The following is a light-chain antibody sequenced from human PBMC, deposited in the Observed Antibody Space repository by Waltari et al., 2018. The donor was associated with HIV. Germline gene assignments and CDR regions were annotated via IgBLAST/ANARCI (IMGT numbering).Light chain of an antibody. J-gene: IGKJ2*01. V-gene: IGKV3-15*01. Sequence: EILMTQSPATLSVSPGGGGTLSCRASQTVHSNLARFQQKPGHAPRLRIYAASTRATDIPDRVSASGSGTEFTLTISSLQSEDFAVYFCQQYHKWPETFGQGTKLEIK. CDR1: QTVHSN. CDR2: AAS. CDR3: QQYHKWPET.